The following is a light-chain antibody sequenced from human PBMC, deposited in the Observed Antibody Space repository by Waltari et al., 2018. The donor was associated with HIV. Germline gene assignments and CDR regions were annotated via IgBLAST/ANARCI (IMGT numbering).Light chain of an antibody. CDR2: EVS. CDR3: CSYAGSSTHV. Sequence: QSALTQPASVSGSPGQSITISCPGTSSDVGRYVLVSWYQKHPAKAPKLMIYEVSKRPSGVSNRFSGSKSGNTASLTISGLQAEDEAGYYCCSYAGSSTHVFGGGTKVTVL. CDR1: SSDVGRYVL. V-gene: IGLV2-23*02. J-gene: IGLJ1*01.